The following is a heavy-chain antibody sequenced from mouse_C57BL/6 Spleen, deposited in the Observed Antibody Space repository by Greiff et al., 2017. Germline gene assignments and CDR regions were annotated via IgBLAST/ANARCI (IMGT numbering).Heavy chain of an antibody. V-gene: IGHV1-82*01. J-gene: IGHJ3*01. CDR1: GYAFSSSW. CDR2: IYPGDGDT. D-gene: IGHD4-1*01. Sequence: VQLQQSGPELVQPGASVKLSCKASGYAFSSSWMNWVKQRPGKGLEWIGRIYPGDGDTNYNGKFKGKATLTADKSSSTAYMQLSSLTAEDSAVYFCVTGAGFAYWGQGTLVTVSA. CDR3: VTGAGFAY.